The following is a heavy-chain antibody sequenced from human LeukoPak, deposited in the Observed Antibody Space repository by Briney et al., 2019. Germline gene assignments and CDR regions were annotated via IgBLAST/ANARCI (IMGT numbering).Heavy chain of an antibody. CDR3: ARWRREDTANHQWVPFYY. V-gene: IGHV1-2*02. CDR1: GYTFTGYY. J-gene: IGHJ4*02. D-gene: IGHD5-18*01. CDR2: IYHKSGGI. Sequence: AAVKVSCKASGYTFTGYYMYRGREGPGQGVGRVWWIYHKSGGINYVQTFWGRVTMTRDTPISTAYMELSRLRSVDTAVYYCARWRREDTANHQWVPFYYWGQGPLVTVSS.